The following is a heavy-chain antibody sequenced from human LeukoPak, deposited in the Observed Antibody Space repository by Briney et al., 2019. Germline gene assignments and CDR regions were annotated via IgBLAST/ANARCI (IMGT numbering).Heavy chain of an antibody. J-gene: IGHJ4*02. V-gene: IGHV4-59*01. D-gene: IGHD3-10*01. Sequence: SETLSLTCTVSGGSISRYYWSWIRQPPGKGLGWIGYISYTGSTTYNSSLKSRVTISLDTSQNQFSLKLTSVTPADTAVYYCARGLRRYYGSGSLAFDYWGQGTLVTVSS. CDR1: GGSISRYY. CDR3: ARGLRRYYGSGSLAFDY. CDR2: ISYTGST.